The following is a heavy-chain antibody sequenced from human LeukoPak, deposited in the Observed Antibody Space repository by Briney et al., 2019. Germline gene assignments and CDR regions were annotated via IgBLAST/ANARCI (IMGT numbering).Heavy chain of an antibody. D-gene: IGHD5-18*01. Sequence: PSETLSLTCAVYGGSFSGYYWSWIRQPPGKGLEWIGEINHSGSTNYNPSLKSRVTISVDTSKNQFSLKLSSVTAADTAVYCCARARGMVRNFDYWGQGTLVTVSS. CDR1: GGSFSGYY. V-gene: IGHV4-34*01. CDR2: INHSGST. J-gene: IGHJ4*02. CDR3: ARARGMVRNFDY.